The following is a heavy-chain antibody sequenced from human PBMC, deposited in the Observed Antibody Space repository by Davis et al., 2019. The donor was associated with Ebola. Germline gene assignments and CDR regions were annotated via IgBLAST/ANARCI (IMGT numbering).Heavy chain of an antibody. J-gene: IGHJ5*02. CDR2: ISSSSSYT. CDR1: GFTFSDYY. V-gene: IGHV3-11*06. D-gene: IGHD2-2*02. Sequence: GGSLRLSCAASGFTFSDYYMSWIRQAPGKGLEWVSYISSSSSYTNNADSVKGRFTISRDNAKNSLYLQMNSLRAEDTAVYYCARTAYTTPGYFDPWGQGTLVTVSS. CDR3: ARTAYTTPGYFDP.